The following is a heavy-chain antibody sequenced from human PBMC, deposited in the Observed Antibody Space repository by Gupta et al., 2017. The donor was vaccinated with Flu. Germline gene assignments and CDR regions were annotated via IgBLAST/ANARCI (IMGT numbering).Heavy chain of an antibody. V-gene: IGHV3-15*01. CDR3: TTLSTTFRSDGNNAMDV. D-gene: IGHD2/OR15-2a*01. CDR2: IKRKIEGETT. Sequence: EAQSVESGGDVVKPGGSLRLSCPASAFVFSNAWMNWVRQAPGKGLAWVGRIKRKIEGETTGYAAPVKGRFTISRDDSKNMLYVEMNSLETEVTGVYYCTTLSTTFRSDGNNAMDVWGQGTTVTVSS. J-gene: IGHJ6*02. CDR1: AFVFSNAW.